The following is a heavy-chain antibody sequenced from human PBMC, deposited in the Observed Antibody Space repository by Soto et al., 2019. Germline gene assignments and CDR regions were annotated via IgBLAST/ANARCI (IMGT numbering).Heavy chain of an antibody. Sequence: QVQLVESGGGVVQPGTSLRLSCAASGFIFNSYSIHWVRQAPGKGLEWVAVISYDGNTQFYGDSLKGRFIVSRENSKNTAYMQMNDLRADDTAVYYCAKVSMASRISTPDFDSWGQGTLVTVSS. CDR2: ISYDGNTQ. D-gene: IGHD2-8*01. V-gene: IGHV3-30-3*01. CDR1: GFIFNSYS. CDR3: AKVSMASRISTPDFDS. J-gene: IGHJ4*02.